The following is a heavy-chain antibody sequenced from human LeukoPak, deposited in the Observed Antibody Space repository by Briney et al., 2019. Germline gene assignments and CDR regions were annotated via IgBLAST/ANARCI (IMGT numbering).Heavy chain of an antibody. Sequence: SETLSLTCTVSGGSISSYYWSWIRQPPGKGLEWIGYIYYSGSTNYNPSLKSRVTISVDTSKNQFSLKLSSVTAADTAVYYCARLKPRSDAFGIWGQGTMVTVSS. V-gene: IGHV4-59*12. CDR3: ARLKPRSDAFGI. CDR1: GGSISSYY. CDR2: IYYSGST. J-gene: IGHJ3*02.